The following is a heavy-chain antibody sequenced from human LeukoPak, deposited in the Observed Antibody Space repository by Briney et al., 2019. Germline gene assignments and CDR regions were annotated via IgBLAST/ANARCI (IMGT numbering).Heavy chain of an antibody. CDR2: ISSSSSTI. J-gene: IGHJ4*02. V-gene: IGHV3-48*01. Sequence: PGGSLRLSCAASGFTFSSYSMNWVRQAPGKGLEWVSYISSSSSTIYYADSVKGRFTISRDNAKNSLYLQMNSLRAEDTAVYYCARVGVNIAVAPWYFDYWGQGTLVTVSS. CDR1: GFTFSSYS. CDR3: ARVGVNIAVAPWYFDY. D-gene: IGHD6-19*01.